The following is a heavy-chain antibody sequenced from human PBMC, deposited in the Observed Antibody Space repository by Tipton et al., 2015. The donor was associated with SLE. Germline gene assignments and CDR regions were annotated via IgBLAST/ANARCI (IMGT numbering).Heavy chain of an antibody. V-gene: IGHV4-39*02. CDR2: IYYGGGT. J-gene: IGHJ2*01. CDR1: GGSITTRSYY. CDR3: TRAEFSSNWYMYWHFDL. Sequence: TLSLTCIVSGGSITTRSYYWGWIRQPPGKGLEWIGNIYYGGGTYYNPSLESRVTISLDTSGNQFSLNLSSVTASDTAVYFCTRAEFSSNWYMYWHFDLWGRGTLVTVSS. D-gene: IGHD6-13*01.